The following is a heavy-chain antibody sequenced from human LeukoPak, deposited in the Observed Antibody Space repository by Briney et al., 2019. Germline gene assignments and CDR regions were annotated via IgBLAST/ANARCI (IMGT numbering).Heavy chain of an antibody. V-gene: IGHV4-34*01. D-gene: IGHD3-10*01. CDR2: INHSGST. CDR3: ARDFHNYGSGSLDS. J-gene: IGHJ5*01. Sequence: PSETLSLTCAVYGGSFSGYYWSWIRQPPGKGLEWIGEINHSGSTNYNPSLKSRVTISVDTSKNQFSLKLSSVTAADTAVYYCARDFHNYGSGSLDSWGQGTLVTVSS. CDR1: GGSFSGYY.